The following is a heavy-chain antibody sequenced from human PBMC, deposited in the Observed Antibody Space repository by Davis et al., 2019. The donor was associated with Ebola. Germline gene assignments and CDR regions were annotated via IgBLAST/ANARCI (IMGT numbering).Heavy chain of an antibody. J-gene: IGHJ6*02. CDR1: GYTFTGYY. Sequence: ASVKVSCKASGYTFTGYYMHWVRQATGQGLEWMGWMNPNSGNTGYAQKFQGRVTMTRNTSISTAYMELSSLRSDDTAVYYCARCFGAAAGPYYGMDVWGQGTTVTVSS. D-gene: IGHD6-13*01. CDR2: MNPNSGNT. V-gene: IGHV1-8*02. CDR3: ARCFGAAAGPYYGMDV.